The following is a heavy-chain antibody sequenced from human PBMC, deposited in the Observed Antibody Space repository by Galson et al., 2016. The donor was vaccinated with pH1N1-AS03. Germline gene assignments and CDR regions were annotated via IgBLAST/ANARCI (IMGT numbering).Heavy chain of an antibody. V-gene: IGHV1-18*04. CDR1: GYTFTSYG. CDR3: ARAAPFDP. Sequence: SVKVSCKASGYTFTSYGITWVRQAPGQGLEWMGWISPYNGNTNSAQKFQGRVTMTTDTSTTTAYMELRSLRSDDTAVYYCARAAPFDPWGQGTLVTVSS. D-gene: IGHD2-15*01. J-gene: IGHJ5*02. CDR2: ISPYNGNT.